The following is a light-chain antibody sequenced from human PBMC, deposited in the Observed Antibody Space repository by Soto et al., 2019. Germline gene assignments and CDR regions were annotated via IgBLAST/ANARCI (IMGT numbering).Light chain of an antibody. V-gene: IGLV2-14*01. CDR3: SSFTTSSTVL. J-gene: IGLJ2*01. CDR1: SSDIGGYTY. Sequence: QSALTQPASVSGSLGQSITISCTGTSSDIGGYTYVSWYQQHPGKAPKVMIFEVSKRPSGVSNRFSGSKSGNMASLTISGLQAEDEGDYYCSSFTTSSTVLLGGGTKLTVL. CDR2: EVS.